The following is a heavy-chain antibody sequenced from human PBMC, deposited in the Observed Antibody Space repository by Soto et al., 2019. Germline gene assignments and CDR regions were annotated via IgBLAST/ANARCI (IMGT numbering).Heavy chain of an antibody. V-gene: IGHV4-31*03. Sequence: SETLSLTCTVSGGSISSGGYYWSWIRQHPGKGLEWIGYINYSGSTYYNPSLKSRVTISVDTSKNQFSLKLSSVTAADTAVYYCARLEGCSSTSCYSGDYMDVWGKGTTVTVSS. CDR1: GGSISSGGYY. CDR2: INYSGST. D-gene: IGHD2-2*01. J-gene: IGHJ6*03. CDR3: ARLEGCSSTSCYSGDYMDV.